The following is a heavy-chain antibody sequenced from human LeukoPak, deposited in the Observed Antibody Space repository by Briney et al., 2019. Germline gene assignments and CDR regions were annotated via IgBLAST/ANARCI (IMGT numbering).Heavy chain of an antibody. J-gene: IGHJ3*02. CDR1: GFTLGLYS. CDR3: AKVRKGVGAFDI. Sequence: GGSLRLSCAAPGFTLGLYSLSLVRPAPRKGPEWVSGISNTGLTTYYIDSVKGRFTISRDSSKNTLNLQMDSLRTEDTAVYYCAKVRKGVGAFDIWGQGIMVTVSS. D-gene: IGHD3-16*01. V-gene: IGHV3-23*01. CDR2: ISNTGLTT.